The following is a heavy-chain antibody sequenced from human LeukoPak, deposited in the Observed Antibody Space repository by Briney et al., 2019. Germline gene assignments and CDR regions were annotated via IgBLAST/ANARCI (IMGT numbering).Heavy chain of an antibody. Sequence: GGSLRLSCAASGFTFSTYAMSWVRQAPGKGLEWVSVISGSGGSTNHADSVKGRFTISRDNSKNTLYLQMNSLKAEDTAVYYCGLSGGYSSSWYRFDYWGQGTLVTVSS. CDR3: GLSGGYSSSWYRFDY. J-gene: IGHJ4*02. CDR1: GFTFSTYA. D-gene: IGHD6-13*01. CDR2: ISGSGGST. V-gene: IGHV3-23*01.